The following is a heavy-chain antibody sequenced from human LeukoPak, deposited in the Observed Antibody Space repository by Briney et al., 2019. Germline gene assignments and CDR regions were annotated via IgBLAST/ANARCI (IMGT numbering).Heavy chain of an antibody. CDR2: FDPEDGET. D-gene: IGHD3-22*01. V-gene: IGHV1-24*01. CDR1: GYTLTELS. Sequence: ASVKVSCKVSGYTLTELSMHWVRQAPGKGLEWMGGFDPEDGETIYAQKFQGRVTMTEDTSTDTAYMELSSLRSEDTAVYYCALARHYYVSSGYYAFDIWGQGTMVTVSS. CDR3: ALARHYYVSSGYYAFDI. J-gene: IGHJ3*02.